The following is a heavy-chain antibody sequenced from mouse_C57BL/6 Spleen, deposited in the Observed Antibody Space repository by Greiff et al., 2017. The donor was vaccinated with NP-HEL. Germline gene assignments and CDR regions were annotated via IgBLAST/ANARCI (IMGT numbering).Heavy chain of an antibody. Sequence: QVQLQQSGAELVRPGASVTLSCKASGYTFTDYEMHWVKQTPVHGLEWIGAIDPETGGTAYNQKFKGKAILTADKSSSTAYMELRSLTSEDSAVYYCTREGAYYSNPFAYWGQGTLVTVSA. CDR3: TREGAYYSNPFAY. CDR2: IDPETGGT. CDR1: GYTFTDYE. J-gene: IGHJ3*01. D-gene: IGHD2-5*01. V-gene: IGHV1-15*01.